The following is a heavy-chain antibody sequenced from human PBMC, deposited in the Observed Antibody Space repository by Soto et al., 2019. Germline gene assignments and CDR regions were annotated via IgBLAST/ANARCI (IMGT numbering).Heavy chain of an antibody. Sequence: SETLSLTCAVSGDSISSGGYSWSWIRQPPGKGLEWIGYVYPSGNTYCTPSLKSRVTISIDTSKNQFSLKLNSVTAADTAVYYCAKEGAENWFDPWGQGTLVNVS. CDR3: AKEGAENWFDP. CDR1: GDSISSGGYS. V-gene: IGHV4-30-2*01. CDR2: VYPSGNT. J-gene: IGHJ5*02.